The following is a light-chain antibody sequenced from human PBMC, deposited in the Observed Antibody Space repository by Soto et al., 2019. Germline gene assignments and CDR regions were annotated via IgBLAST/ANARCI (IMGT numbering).Light chain of an antibody. CDR3: QQYNIYSWA. J-gene: IGKJ1*01. Sequence: DIQMTQSPSTLSASVGDRVTITCRASENINDWLAWYQQKPGKAPNLLIYHASNLQSGVPSRFSGRGFGTEFTLTISSLQPEDFATYYCQQYNIYSWAFGQGTKVEIK. CDR1: ENINDW. CDR2: HAS. V-gene: IGKV1-5*01.